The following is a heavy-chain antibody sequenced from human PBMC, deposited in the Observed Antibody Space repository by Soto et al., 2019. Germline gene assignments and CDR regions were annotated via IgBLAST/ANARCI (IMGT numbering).Heavy chain of an antibody. Sequence: ASVKVSCKASGYTFTGYHMHWVRQAPGQGLEWMXWTNXXXGXTXXXQXXXXWVTMTRDTSISTAYMERSRLRSDDTPVYYCAREGSTVTTFLFDPWGQGTLVTVSS. J-gene: IGHJ5*02. CDR3: AREGSTVTTFLFDP. CDR2: TNXXXGXT. V-gene: IGHV1-2*04. D-gene: IGHD4-17*01. CDR1: GYTFTGYH.